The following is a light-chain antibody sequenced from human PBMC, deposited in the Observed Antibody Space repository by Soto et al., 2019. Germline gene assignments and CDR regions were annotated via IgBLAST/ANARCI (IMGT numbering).Light chain of an antibody. CDR2: EVS. V-gene: IGLV2-14*01. J-gene: IGLJ1*01. Sequence: QSALTQPASVSGSPGQSITISCTGISSDVGAYNYVSWYQQHPGKAPKLMIYEVSNRPSGVSDRFSASKSGNTASLTISGLQAGDEADYYCSSYTSSSTYVFGTGTKVTVL. CDR3: SSYTSSSTYV. CDR1: SSDVGAYNY.